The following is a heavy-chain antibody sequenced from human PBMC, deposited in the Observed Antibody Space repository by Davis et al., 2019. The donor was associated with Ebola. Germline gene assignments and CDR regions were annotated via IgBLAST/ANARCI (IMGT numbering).Heavy chain of an antibody. CDR1: GASFSGYY. J-gene: IGHJ5*01. D-gene: IGHD2-21*02. CDR2: MNRDGGT. Sequence: GSLRLSCAVYGASFSGYYWSWIRQPPGKGLEWIGEMNRDGGTNYNPSLKSRVTISVDTTKNQFSLKLSTVTAADTAVYCVASPARGDLCWFDSWGQGTLVTVSS. V-gene: IGHV4-34*01. CDR3: ASPARGDLCWFDS.